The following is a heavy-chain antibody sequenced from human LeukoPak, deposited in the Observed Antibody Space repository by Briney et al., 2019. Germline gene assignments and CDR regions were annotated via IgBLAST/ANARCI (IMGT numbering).Heavy chain of an antibody. D-gene: IGHD1-1*01. CDR1: GFTFTSYA. CDR3: AKPRAMTTGVGRYFDL. Sequence: GGSLRLSCAASGFTFTSYAMSWIPKAPGKGLEWFPAISGGGENTYYADSAKGRFTISRDNSKNTLYLQMTSLRAEDTATYYCAKPRAMTTGVGRYFDLWGRGTLVTVSS. J-gene: IGHJ2*01. V-gene: IGHV3-23*01. CDR2: ISGGGENT.